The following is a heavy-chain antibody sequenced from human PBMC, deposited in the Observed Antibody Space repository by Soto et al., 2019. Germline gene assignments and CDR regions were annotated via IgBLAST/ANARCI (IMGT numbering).Heavy chain of an antibody. Sequence: SETLSLTCAVYGGSFSGYYWSWIRQPPGKGLEWIGEINHSGSTNYNPSLKSRVTISVDTSKNQFSLKLSSVTAADTAVYYCARGIAYGDYLNWFDPWGQGTLVTVSS. CDR2: INHSGST. J-gene: IGHJ5*02. CDR3: ARGIAYGDYLNWFDP. CDR1: GGSFSGYY. V-gene: IGHV4-34*01. D-gene: IGHD4-17*01.